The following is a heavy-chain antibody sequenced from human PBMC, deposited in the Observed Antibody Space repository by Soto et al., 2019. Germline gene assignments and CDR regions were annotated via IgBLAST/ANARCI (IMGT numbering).Heavy chain of an antibody. D-gene: IGHD2-2*01. J-gene: IGHJ5*02. Sequence: QVQLQESGPGLVKPSGTLSLTCAVSGGSISSSNWWSWVRQPPGKGLEWIGEIYHSGSTNYNPSLKSRVTTSVDKSKNQFSLKLSSVTAADTAVYYCARDQNPIVVVPAAIRAGGWFDPWGQGTLVTVSS. CDR1: GGSISSSNW. CDR2: IYHSGST. V-gene: IGHV4-4*02. CDR3: ARDQNPIVVVPAAIRAGGWFDP.